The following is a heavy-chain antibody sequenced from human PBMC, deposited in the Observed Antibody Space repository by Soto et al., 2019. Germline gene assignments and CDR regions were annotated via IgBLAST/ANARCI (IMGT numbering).Heavy chain of an antibody. CDR3: ANDWLAVRGEPPTD. V-gene: IGHV3-23*01. Sequence: EVQLLESGGGLVQPGGSLRLSCAASGFTFSSYAMSWVRQAPGKGLEWVSAISGSGGSTYYADSVKGRFTISRDNSKNTLYLQMNSLRAEDTAVYYCANDWLAVRGEPPTDWDQGTLVTVSS. D-gene: IGHD3-10*01. CDR2: ISGSGGST. J-gene: IGHJ4*02. CDR1: GFTFSSYA.